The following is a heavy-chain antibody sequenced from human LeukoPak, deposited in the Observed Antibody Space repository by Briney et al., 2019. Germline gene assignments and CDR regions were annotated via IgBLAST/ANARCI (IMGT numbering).Heavy chain of an antibody. CDR2: IYTSGST. Sequence: PSETLSFTGTVSGGSISSGSYYWSWIRQPAGKGLEWIGRIYTSGSTNYNPSLKSRVTISVDTSKNQFSLKLSSVTAADTAVYYCARDLFMLWFDYWGQGTLVTVSS. D-gene: IGHD2-8*01. V-gene: IGHV4-61*02. CDR3: ARDLFMLWFDY. J-gene: IGHJ5*01. CDR1: GGSISSGSYY.